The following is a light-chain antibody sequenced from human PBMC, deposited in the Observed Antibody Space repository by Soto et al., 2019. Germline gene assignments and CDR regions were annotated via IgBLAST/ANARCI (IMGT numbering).Light chain of an antibody. J-gene: IGKJ2*01. CDR2: WAS. V-gene: IGKV4-1*01. CDR3: QQYLNTPYT. CDR1: QSVLYSSNNKNY. Sequence: DIVMTQSTDSLAVSLGERATINCKSSQSVLYSSNNKNYLAWYQQKPRQPPKLLIYWASTRESGVPDRFSGSGSGTDFTLTISSLQAEDVAVYYCQQYLNTPYTFGQGTKLEIK.